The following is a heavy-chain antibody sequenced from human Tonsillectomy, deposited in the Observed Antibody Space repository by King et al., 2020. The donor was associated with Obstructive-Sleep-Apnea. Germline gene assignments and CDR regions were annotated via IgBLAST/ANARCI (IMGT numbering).Heavy chain of an antibody. D-gene: IGHD3-16*01. Sequence: VQLQESGPGLVKPPQTLSLTCTVSGGSISGGGYYWSWIRQHPGKGLEWIGYIYYSVSTDYNPSLKSRVTISVDTSKNRFSLNLSSVTAADTAVYYGARLPGGNYGMDVWGQGTTVTVSS. J-gene: IGHJ6*02. CDR3: ARLPGGNYGMDV. CDR1: GGSISGGGYY. CDR2: IYYSVST. V-gene: IGHV4-31*03.